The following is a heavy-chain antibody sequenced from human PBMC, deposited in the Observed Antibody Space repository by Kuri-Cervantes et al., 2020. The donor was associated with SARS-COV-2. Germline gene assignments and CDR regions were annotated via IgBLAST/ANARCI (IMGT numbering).Heavy chain of an antibody. CDR3: ARMPGLAGSYSYDY. CDR2: IEWNDDK. V-gene: IGHV2-70*11. J-gene: IGHJ4*02. CDR1: GFSLNTRGMS. Sequence: LRLSCSISGFSLNTRGMSVSWFRRPPGKALEWLARIEWNDDKYYSTSLKTKLSVPKDTSENQVALTLTNMDPLDSATYYCARMPGLAGSYSYDYWGQGTLVTVSS. D-gene: IGHD1-26*01.